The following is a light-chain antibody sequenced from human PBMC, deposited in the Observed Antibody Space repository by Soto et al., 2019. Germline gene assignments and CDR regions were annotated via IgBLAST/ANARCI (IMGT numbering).Light chain of an antibody. CDR1: SSNIGAGYD. CDR3: QSYDSSLSVV. CDR2: DNT. Sequence: QSVLTQPPSVSGAPGQRVTIYCTGSSSNIGAGYDVHWYQQLPGTAPKRLIYDNTNRPSGVPDRFSGSKSGTSASLAITGLQAEDGADYYCQSYDSSLSVVFGGGTKLTVL. J-gene: IGLJ2*01. V-gene: IGLV1-40*01.